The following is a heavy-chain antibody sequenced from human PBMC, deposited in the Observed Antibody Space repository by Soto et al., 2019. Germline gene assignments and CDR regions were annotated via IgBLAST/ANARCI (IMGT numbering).Heavy chain of an antibody. V-gene: IGHV3-21*05. CDR2: ISSGSGDI. Sequence: GGSLRLSCEASGFTFRSYGMTWVRQAPGKGLEWVAYISSGSGDIFYADSVTGQFTISRDNTRNSVFLHMDRLRDADSALYYCAKRAPFGVFEGRAFDVWGQGTMVTVSS. CDR1: GFTFRSYG. CDR3: AKRAPFGVFEGRAFDV. J-gene: IGHJ3*01. D-gene: IGHD3-3*01.